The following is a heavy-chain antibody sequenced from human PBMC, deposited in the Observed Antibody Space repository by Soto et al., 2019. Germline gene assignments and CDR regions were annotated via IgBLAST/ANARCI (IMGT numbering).Heavy chain of an antibody. V-gene: IGHV5-51*01. J-gene: IGHJ6*02. D-gene: IGHD6-13*01. CDR2: IHPGDSDT. Sequence: GESLKISFMGSGYTFTGYWIGLVRQMPGKGLEWMGIIHPGDSDTRYSPSFQGQVTISADKSISTANLQWSSLKASHTAIYYCARPSRENIAGAGYGMDVWGQGTTVTVSS. CDR1: GYTFTGYW. CDR3: ARPSRENIAGAGYGMDV.